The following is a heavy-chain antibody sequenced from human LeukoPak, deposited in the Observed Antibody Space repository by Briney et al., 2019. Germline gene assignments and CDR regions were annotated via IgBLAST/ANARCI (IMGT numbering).Heavy chain of an antibody. J-gene: IGHJ4*02. D-gene: IGHD3-22*01. CDR1: GFTFSSYG. CDR2: ISYDGSNK. V-gene: IGHV3-30*03. CDR3: ATSSAYYYFDFDY. Sequence: GRSLRLSCAASGFTFSSYGMHWVRQAPGKGLEWVAVISYDGSNKYYADSVKGRFTMSRDNAKNSLYLQMNSLRAEDTAVYYCATSSAYYYFDFDYWGQGTLVTVSS.